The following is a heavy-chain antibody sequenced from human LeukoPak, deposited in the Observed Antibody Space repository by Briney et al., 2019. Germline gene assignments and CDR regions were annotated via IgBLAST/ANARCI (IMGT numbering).Heavy chain of an antibody. V-gene: IGHV4-31*03. J-gene: IGHJ3*02. Sequence: SQTLSLTCTVSGGSISSGGYYWSRIRQHPGKGLEWIGYIYYSGSTYYNPSLKSRVTISVDTSKNQFSLKLSSVTAADTAVYYCASSGSYYAFDIWGQGTMVTVSS. CDR1: GGSISSGGYY. D-gene: IGHD1-26*01. CDR2: IYYSGST. CDR3: ASSGSYYAFDI.